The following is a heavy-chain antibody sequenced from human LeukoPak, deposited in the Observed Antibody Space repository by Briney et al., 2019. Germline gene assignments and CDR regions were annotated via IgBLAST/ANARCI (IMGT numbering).Heavy chain of an antibody. CDR1: GFTFSSYS. CDR3: AKGFGELYPTDAFDI. Sequence: GSLRLSCAASGFTFSSYSMSWVRQAPGKGLEWVSAISGSGGNTFYADSVKGRFTISRDNSENTLYLQMNSLRAEDTAVYYCAKGFGELYPTDAFDIWGQGTMVTVSS. CDR2: ISGSGGNT. V-gene: IGHV3-23*01. D-gene: IGHD3-10*01. J-gene: IGHJ3*02.